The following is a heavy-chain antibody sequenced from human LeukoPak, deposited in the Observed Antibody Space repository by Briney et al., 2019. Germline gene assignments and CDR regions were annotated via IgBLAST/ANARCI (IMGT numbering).Heavy chain of an antibody. J-gene: IGHJ4*02. Sequence: GGSLRLSCAASGFTFSSYGMHWVRQAPGKGLECVAVIWYDGTNKYYADSVKGRFTISRDNSKNTLFLQMNSLRVEDTAVYYCAKRIVGATTISWGQGTLVTVSS. CDR1: GFTFSSYG. CDR2: IWYDGTNK. CDR3: AKRIVGATTIS. D-gene: IGHD1-26*01. V-gene: IGHV3-33*06.